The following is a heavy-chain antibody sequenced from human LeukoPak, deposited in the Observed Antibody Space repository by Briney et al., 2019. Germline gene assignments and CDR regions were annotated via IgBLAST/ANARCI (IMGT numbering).Heavy chain of an antibody. CDR2: IYTSGST. CDR3: ARVGITMIVVL. D-gene: IGHD3-22*01. J-gene: IGHJ4*02. V-gene: IGHV4-61*02. CDR1: GGSISSGSYY. Sequence: PSETLSLTCTVSGGSISSGSYYWSWIRQPAGKGLEWIGRIYTSGSTNYNPSLKSRVTISVDTSKNQFSLKLSSVTAADTAMYYCARVGITMIVVLWGQGTLVTVSS.